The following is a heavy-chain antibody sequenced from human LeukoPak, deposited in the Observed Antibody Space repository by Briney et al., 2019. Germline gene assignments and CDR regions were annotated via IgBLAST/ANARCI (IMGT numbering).Heavy chain of an antibody. Sequence: SETLSLTCTVSGGSISSSSYYWGSIRQPPGKGLEWIGSIYYSGSNYYNPSLKSRVTISVDTSKNQFSLKLSSVTAADSAVYYCATDYGVSLWGQGTLVTVSS. CDR1: GGSISSSSYY. CDR2: IYYSGSN. D-gene: IGHD4-17*01. J-gene: IGHJ4*02. V-gene: IGHV4-39*01. CDR3: ATDYGVSL.